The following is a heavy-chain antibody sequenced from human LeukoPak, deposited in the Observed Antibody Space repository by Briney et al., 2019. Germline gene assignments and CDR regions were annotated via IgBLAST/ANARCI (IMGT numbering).Heavy chain of an antibody. V-gene: IGHV3-7*01. CDR1: GFPFRSYL. CDR3: EAFYYDESGWGDASDM. D-gene: IGHD3-16*01. CDR2: IKQDGSEK. J-gene: IGHJ3*02. Sequence: GSLRLSCAASGFPFRSYLMNWVRQAPGKGLGWLAIIKQDGSEKHYKGSVEGRFTISRDNAKKSLYLQMNRLRAEDTAVYYCEAFYYDESGWGDASDMWGQGTMVTVSS.